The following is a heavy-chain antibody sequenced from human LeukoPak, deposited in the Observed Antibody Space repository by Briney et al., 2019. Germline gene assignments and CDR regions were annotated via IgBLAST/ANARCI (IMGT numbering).Heavy chain of an antibody. CDR1: GFTCSSYA. CDR3: AKALTPSLNTYYYDSFLSPY. D-gene: IGHD3-22*01. CDR2: ISGSGGST. Sequence: PGGSLRLSCAASGFTCSSYAMSWVRQAPGKGLEWVSAISGSGGSTYYADCVKTRFTISRDNSKNTLYLKMNSLRAEETAVYYCAKALTPSLNTYYYDSFLSPYWGQGTLVTVSS. V-gene: IGHV3-23*01. J-gene: IGHJ4*02.